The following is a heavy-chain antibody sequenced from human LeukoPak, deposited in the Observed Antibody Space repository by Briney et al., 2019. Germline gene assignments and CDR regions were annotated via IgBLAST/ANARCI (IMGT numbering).Heavy chain of an antibody. D-gene: IGHD1-26*01. J-gene: IGHJ4*02. CDR3: AREREFGSGSYDD. V-gene: IGHV3-53*01. Sequence: PGGSLRLSCAASGFTVSSNYMSWVRQAPGKGLEWVSVIYSGGSTYYADSVKGRFTISRDNSKNTLYLQMNSLRAEDTAVYYCAREREFGSGSYDDWGQGTLVTVSS. CDR1: GFTVSSNY. CDR2: IYSGGST.